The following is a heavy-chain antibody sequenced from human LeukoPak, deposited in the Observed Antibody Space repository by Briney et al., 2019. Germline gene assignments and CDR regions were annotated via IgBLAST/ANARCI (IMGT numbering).Heavy chain of an antibody. Sequence: ASETLSLTCTVSGGFISSSSYYWGWIRQPPGKGLEWIGSIYYSGNTYYNPSLKSRVTILVDTSKNQFSLKLSSVTAADMAVYFCARQFLVGSTFHASDLWGQGTRVTVSS. CDR3: ARQFLVGSTFHASDL. J-gene: IGHJ3*01. CDR2: IYYSGNT. D-gene: IGHD1-26*01. V-gene: IGHV4-39*07. CDR1: GGFISSSSYY.